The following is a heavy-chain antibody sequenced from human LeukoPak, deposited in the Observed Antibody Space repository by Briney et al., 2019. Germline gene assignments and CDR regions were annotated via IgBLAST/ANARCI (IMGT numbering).Heavy chain of an antibody. Sequence: PGRSLRLSCAASGFTFSSYAMSWVRQAPGKGLEWVSAISGSGGSTYYADSVKGRFTISRDNSKNTLYLQMNSLRAEDTAVYYCATVYSSSWPIYYYYYYGMDVWGKGTTVTVSS. CDR3: ATVYSSSWPIYYYYYYGMDV. J-gene: IGHJ6*04. D-gene: IGHD6-13*01. V-gene: IGHV3-23*01. CDR2: ISGSGGST. CDR1: GFTFSSYA.